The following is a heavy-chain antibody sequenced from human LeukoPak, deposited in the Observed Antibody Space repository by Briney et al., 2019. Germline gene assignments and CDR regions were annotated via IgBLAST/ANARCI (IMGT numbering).Heavy chain of an antibody. D-gene: IGHD3-10*02. CDR2: IKSKTDGGTT. CDR1: GFRFSSYG. Sequence: PGGSLRLSCAASGFRFSSYGMHWVRQAPGKGLEWVGRIKSKTDGGTTDYAAPVKGRFTISRDDSKNTLYLQMNSLKTEDTAVYYCTTDYISALFGESYSYWGQGTLVTVSS. J-gene: IGHJ4*02. V-gene: IGHV3-15*01. CDR3: TTDYISALFGESYSY.